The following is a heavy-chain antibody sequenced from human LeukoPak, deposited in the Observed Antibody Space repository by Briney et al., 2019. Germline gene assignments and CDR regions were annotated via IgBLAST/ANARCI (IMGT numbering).Heavy chain of an antibody. D-gene: IGHD3-3*01. Sequence: PGGSLRLSCAASRFTFSSYAMSWVRQAPGKGLEWVSAISGSGGSTYYADSVKGRFTISRDNSKNTLYLQMNSLRAEDTAVYYCARDRPKPTIFGVVPWGMDVWGQGTTVTVSS. CDR1: RFTFSSYA. V-gene: IGHV3-23*01. CDR3: ARDRPKPTIFGVVPWGMDV. CDR2: ISGSGGST. J-gene: IGHJ6*02.